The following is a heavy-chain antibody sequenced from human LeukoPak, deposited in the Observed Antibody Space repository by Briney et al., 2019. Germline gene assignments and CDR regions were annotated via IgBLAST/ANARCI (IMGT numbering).Heavy chain of an antibody. V-gene: IGHV4-4*07. CDR1: GGSIRSYY. J-gene: IGHJ3*02. D-gene: IGHD3-10*01. Sequence: SETLSLTCTVSGGSIRSYYWSWIRQPAGGGLQWIGRIYASGSTTYNPTLKSRVTMSLDTSKTQFSLQLNSVTPEDTAVYYCARDASGGSGSYYDPYDAFDIWGQGTMVTVSS. CDR2: IYASGST. CDR3: ARDASGGSGSYYDPYDAFDI.